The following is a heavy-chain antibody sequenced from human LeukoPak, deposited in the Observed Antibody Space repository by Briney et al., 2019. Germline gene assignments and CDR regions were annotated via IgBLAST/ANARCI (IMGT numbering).Heavy chain of an antibody. D-gene: IGHD6-13*01. Sequence: ASVKVSCKASGYTFTAYYMHWVRQAPGQGLEWLGWINPNSGGTNYAQKFQGRVTMPRDTSITTAYMELSRLSSDATAVYYCASSVSSRWAIIDYWGREPWSPSPQ. CDR2: INPNSGGT. CDR1: GYTFTAYY. J-gene: IGHJ4*02. V-gene: IGHV1-2*02. CDR3: ASSVSSRWAIIDY.